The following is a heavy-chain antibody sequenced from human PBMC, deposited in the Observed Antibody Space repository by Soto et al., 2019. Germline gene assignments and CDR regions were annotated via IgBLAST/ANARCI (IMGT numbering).Heavy chain of an antibody. D-gene: IGHD3-9*01. CDR2: IYPGGVNI. J-gene: IGHJ5*02. V-gene: IGHV1-46*01. CDR3: ARRNIYQPWFDP. Sequence: ASVKVSCKAIGYSFTSHYMHWVRQAPGQGLEWMGTIYPGGVNIGYAQKFKGRVTMTKDTSTSTAYMELNSLTAADTAVYYCARRNIYQPWFDPWGQGTLVTVSS. CDR1: GYSFTSHY.